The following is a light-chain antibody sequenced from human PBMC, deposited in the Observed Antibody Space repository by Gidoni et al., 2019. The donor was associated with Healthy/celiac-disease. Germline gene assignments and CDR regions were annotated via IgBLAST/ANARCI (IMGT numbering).Light chain of an antibody. CDR2: DAS. J-gene: IGKJ4*01. V-gene: IGKV3D-20*01. Sequence: EIVLTQSPATLSLSPGERATLSCGRASQSVSSSYLAWYQQKPGLAPRLLIYDASSRATGIPDRFSGSGSGTDFTLTISRLEPEDFAVYYCQQYGSSPLTFGGGTKVEIK. CDR1: QSVSSSY. CDR3: QQYGSSPLT.